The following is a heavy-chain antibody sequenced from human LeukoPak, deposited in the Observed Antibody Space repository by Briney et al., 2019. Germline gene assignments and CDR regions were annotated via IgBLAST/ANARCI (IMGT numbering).Heavy chain of an antibody. J-gene: IGHJ4*02. CDR2: FDGNGPNT. D-gene: IGHD2-8*02. V-gene: IGHV3-23*01. Sequence: GGSLRLSCAASGFTFSSFAMTWVRQAPGKGLEWVSGFDGNGPNTYYTDSVKGRWTISRDNSRNTLYLEMNSLRPEDTAIYYCAKPRTTGLGWAQFDYWGQGSLVTVSS. CDR3: AKPRTTGLGWAQFDY. CDR1: GFTFSSFA.